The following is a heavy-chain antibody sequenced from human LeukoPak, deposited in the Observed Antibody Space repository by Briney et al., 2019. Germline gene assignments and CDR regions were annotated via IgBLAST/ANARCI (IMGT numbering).Heavy chain of an antibody. Sequence: PSETLSLTCTVSGGSISSSSYYWGWIRQPPGKGLEWIGSIYYSGSTYYNPSLKSRVTISVDTSKNQFSLKLSSVTAADTAVYYCARLPYSSSGDYFDYWGQGTLVTVSS. D-gene: IGHD6-6*01. CDR1: GGSISSSSYY. J-gene: IGHJ4*02. V-gene: IGHV4-39*01. CDR2: IYYSGST. CDR3: ARLPYSSSGDYFDY.